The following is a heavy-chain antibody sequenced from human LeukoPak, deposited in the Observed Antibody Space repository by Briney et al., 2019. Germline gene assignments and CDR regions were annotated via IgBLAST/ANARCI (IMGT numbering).Heavy chain of an antibody. D-gene: IGHD2-15*01. CDR2: ICAGGST. CDR1: GFTFGSYA. CDR3: AKGRTSGCSEADDY. J-gene: IGHJ4*02. Sequence: GGSLRLSCAASGFTFGSYAMSWVRRAPGQGLEWISSICAGGSTYSADSVKGRFTISRDNSKNTLYLQMNSLRAKDTATYYCAKGRTSGCSEADDYWGQGTLVTVSS. V-gene: IGHV3-23*01.